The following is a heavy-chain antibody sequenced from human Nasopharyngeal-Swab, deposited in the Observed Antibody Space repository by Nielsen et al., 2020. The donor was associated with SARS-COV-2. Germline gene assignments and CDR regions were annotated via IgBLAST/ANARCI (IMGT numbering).Heavy chain of an antibody. CDR3: ARVPRDHYYYGMDV. CDR2: IYYSGST. V-gene: IGHV4-39*07. J-gene: IGHJ6*02. D-gene: IGHD5-24*01. Sequence: RQCQGKGLEWIGSIYYSGSTYYNPSLKSRVTISVDTSKNQFSLKLSSVTAADTAVYHCARVPRDHYYYGMDVWGQGTTVTVSS.